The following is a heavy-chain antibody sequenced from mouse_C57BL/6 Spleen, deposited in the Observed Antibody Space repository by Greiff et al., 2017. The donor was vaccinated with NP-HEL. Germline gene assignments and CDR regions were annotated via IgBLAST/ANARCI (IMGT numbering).Heavy chain of an antibody. V-gene: IGHV1-63*01. CDR1: GYTFTNYW. D-gene: IGHD2-4*01. CDR2: IYPGGGYT. Sequence: QVQLQQSGAELVRPGTSVKMSCKASGYTFTNYWIGWAKQRPGHGLEWIGDIYPGGGYTNYNEKFKGKATLTAAKSSSTAYMQFRSLTSEDSAIYYSARERLNYDYESRYFDYWGQGTTLTVSS. J-gene: IGHJ2*01. CDR3: ARERLNYDYESRYFDY.